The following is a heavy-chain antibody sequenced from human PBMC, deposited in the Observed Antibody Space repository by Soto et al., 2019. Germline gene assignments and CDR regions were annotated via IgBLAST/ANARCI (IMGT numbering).Heavy chain of an antibody. CDR1: GYTFTGYA. D-gene: IGHD3-9*01. V-gene: IGHV1-3*01. Sequence: ASVKVSCKASGYTFTGYAMHWVRQAPGQRLEWMGWINAGNGNTKYSQKFQGRVTITRDTSASTAYMELSSLRSEDTAVYYCARFLRYFDWLSDWFDPWGQGTLVTVSS. CDR3: ARFLRYFDWLSDWFDP. J-gene: IGHJ5*02. CDR2: INAGNGNT.